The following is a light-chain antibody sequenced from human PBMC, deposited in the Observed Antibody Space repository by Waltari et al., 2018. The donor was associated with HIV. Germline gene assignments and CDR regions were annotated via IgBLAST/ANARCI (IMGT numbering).Light chain of an antibody. CDR3: CSYAGNSARV. J-gene: IGLJ3*02. V-gene: IGLV2-23*02. CDR1: SSDIGRFNY. Sequence: QSALTQPASVSGSPGQSITISCTGTSSDIGRFNYVSWYQQYPGKAPKVMIYEVSKRPSGVSSRFSGSKSGNTASLTNSGLQAEDEADYYCCSYAGNSARVFGGGTKLTVL. CDR2: EVS.